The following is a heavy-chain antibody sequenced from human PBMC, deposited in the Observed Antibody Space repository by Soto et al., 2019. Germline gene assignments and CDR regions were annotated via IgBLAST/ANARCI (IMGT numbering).Heavy chain of an antibody. V-gene: IGHV3-30*18. D-gene: IGHD1-26*01. CDR1: GFTFSSYG. J-gene: IGHJ6*02. CDR3: AKWAGDSYYYYGMDV. CDR2: ISYDGSNK. Sequence: GGSLRLSCAASGFTFSSYGMHWVRQAPGKGLEWVAVISYDGSNKYYADSVKDRFTISRDNSKNTLYLQMNSLRAEDTAVYYCAKWAGDSYYYYGMDVWGQGTTVTVSS.